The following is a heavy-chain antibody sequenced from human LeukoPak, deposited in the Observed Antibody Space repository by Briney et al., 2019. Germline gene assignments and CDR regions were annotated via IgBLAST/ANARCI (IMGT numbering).Heavy chain of an antibody. CDR1: GYTFTGYY. D-gene: IGHD6-19*01. CDR3: ARDQGFSSGWANNYYYYYYMDV. Sequence: ASVKVSCKASGYTFTGYYMHWVRQAPGQGLEWMGWINPNSGGTNYAQKFQGRVTMTTDTSTSTAYVELRSLRSDDTAVYYCARDQGFSSGWANNYYYYYYMDVWGKGTTVTVSS. V-gene: IGHV1-2*02. CDR2: INPNSGGT. J-gene: IGHJ6*03.